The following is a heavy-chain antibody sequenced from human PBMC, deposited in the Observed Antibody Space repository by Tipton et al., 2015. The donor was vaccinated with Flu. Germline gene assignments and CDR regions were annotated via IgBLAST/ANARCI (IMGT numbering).Heavy chain of an antibody. V-gene: IGHV4-4*07. CDR3: AGPWGGPFDI. CDR1: GGSINSYY. D-gene: IGHD7-27*01. J-gene: IGHJ3*02. CDR2: IYTTGST. Sequence: TLSLTCTVSGGSINSYYWTWIRQSAGKGLEWLGRIYTTGSTNYNPSLTSRVTMSLDTSENQLSLKLSSVTAADTAVYYCAGPWGGPFDIWGQGTMVSVSS.